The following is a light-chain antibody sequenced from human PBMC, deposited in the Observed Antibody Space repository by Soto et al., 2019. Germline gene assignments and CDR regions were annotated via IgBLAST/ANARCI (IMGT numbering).Light chain of an antibody. J-gene: IGKJ1*01. V-gene: IGKV1-17*03. CDR1: QGIGIY. CDR2: TGS. CDR3: LQHSEYPRT. Sequence: DLQMTQSPSAMSASVGDRVTITCRASQGIGIYLAWFQQKPGQVPKRLIYTGSSLQSGVPSRFSGSGSGTEFTLTISSLQPEDFATYYCLQHSEYPRTFGQGTKVEI.